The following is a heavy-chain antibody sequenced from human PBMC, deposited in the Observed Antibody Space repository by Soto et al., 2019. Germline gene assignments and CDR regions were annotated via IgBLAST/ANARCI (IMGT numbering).Heavy chain of an antibody. D-gene: IGHD5-18*01. V-gene: IGHV3-23*01. CDR2: ISGSGAGT. CDR3: AKLIDNQLWVPVDS. CDR1: GFTFSSYA. Sequence: EVQLLESGGGLVQPGGSLRLSCAASGFTFSSYAMSWVRQAPGMGLEWVSTISGSGAGTAWADSVKGRFTISRDNSKNTLYLLMTILRAEDTAVYYCAKLIDNQLWVPVDSWGQGALVTVSS. J-gene: IGHJ4*02.